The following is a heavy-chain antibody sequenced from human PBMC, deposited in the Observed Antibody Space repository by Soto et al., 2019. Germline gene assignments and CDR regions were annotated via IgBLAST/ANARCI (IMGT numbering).Heavy chain of an antibody. Sequence: ASVKVSCKASGYTFSSIGISWVRQAPGQGLEWMGWISTYKGNTHYAKGLQGRFTMTTDTSTSTAYMELRSLRSDDTAVYYCARDAFASYAGCDPWGQGTLVTVSS. CDR2: ISTYKGNT. CDR3: ARDAFASYAGCDP. J-gene: IGHJ5*02. D-gene: IGHD1-26*01. CDR1: GYTFSSIG. V-gene: IGHV1-18*01.